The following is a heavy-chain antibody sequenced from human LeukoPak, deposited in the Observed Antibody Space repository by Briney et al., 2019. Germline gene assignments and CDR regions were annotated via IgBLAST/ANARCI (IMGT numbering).Heavy chain of an antibody. V-gene: IGHV4-30-2*01. CDR3: ARVWGLCSSTICYTGTYYYYYMDV. J-gene: IGHJ6*03. Sequence: PSQTLSLTYTVSGGSISSGGYYWSWIRQPPGKGLEWIGYIYHSGSTYYNPSLKSRVTISVDRSKNQFSLKLSSVTAADTAVYYYARVWGLCSSTICYTGTYYYYYMDVWGKGTTATVSS. D-gene: IGHD2-2*02. CDR1: GGSISSGGYY. CDR2: IYHSGST.